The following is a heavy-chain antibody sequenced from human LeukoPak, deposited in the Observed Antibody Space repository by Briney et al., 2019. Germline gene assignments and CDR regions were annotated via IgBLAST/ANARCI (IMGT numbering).Heavy chain of an antibody. Sequence: GGSLTLLCAASGFPLSNYEMHGVRQAPGKGRAGVSYISDSGTTIYYAHSVKGRFTISRDNAKNSVFLQMNRLRGEDTAVSYCARGHYLVAEVSYYFDYGGQGTLVTVSS. V-gene: IGHV3-48*03. CDR3: ARGHYLVAEVSYYFDY. CDR2: ISDSGTTI. CDR1: GFPLSNYE. D-gene: IGHD2-15*01. J-gene: IGHJ4*02.